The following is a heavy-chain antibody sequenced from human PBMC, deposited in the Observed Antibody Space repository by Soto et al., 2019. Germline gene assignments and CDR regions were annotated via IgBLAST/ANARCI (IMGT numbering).Heavy chain of an antibody. Sequence: PSETLSLTCTVSGGSISSYYWSWIRQPPGKGLEWIGYIYYSGSTNYNPSLKSRVTISVDTSKNQFSLKLSSVTAADTAVYYCARGPYCSGGSCYANWFDPRGQGTLVTVSS. V-gene: IGHV4-59*01. CDR1: GGSISSYY. J-gene: IGHJ5*02. D-gene: IGHD2-15*01. CDR3: ARGPYCSGGSCYANWFDP. CDR2: IYYSGST.